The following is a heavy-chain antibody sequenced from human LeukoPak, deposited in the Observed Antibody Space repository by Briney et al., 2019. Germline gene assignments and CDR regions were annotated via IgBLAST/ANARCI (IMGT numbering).Heavy chain of an antibody. D-gene: IGHD1-7*01. CDR1: GGSISSSSYY. Sequence: SETLSLTCIVPGGSISSSSYYWAWIHQSPGKGLEWIGTFSSGGSAYYNPSLTSRVSISKDTSDNQFSLRLYSVTAADTAVYYRARKQTGTMYDVWGQGTQVTVSS. CDR3: ARKQTGTMYDV. CDR2: FSSGGSA. V-gene: IGHV4-39*07. J-gene: IGHJ4*02.